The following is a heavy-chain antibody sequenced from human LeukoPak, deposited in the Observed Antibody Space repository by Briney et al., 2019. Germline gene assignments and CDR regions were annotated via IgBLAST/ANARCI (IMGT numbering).Heavy chain of an antibody. J-gene: IGHJ6*03. D-gene: IGHD4-11*01. CDR2: ISAYNGNT. CDR1: GYTFTSYG. CDR3: ARGVTTVTTDYYYYMDV. Sequence: GASVKVSCKASGYTFTSYGISWVRQAPGQGLEWMGWISAYNGNTNYAQKLQGRVTMATDTSTSTAYMELRSLRSDDTAVYYCARGVTTVTTDYYYYMDVWGKGTTVTVSS. V-gene: IGHV1-18*01.